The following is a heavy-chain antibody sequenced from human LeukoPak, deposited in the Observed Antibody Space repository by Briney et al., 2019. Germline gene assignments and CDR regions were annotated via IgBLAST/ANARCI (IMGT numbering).Heavy chain of an antibody. CDR1: GGSFSGYY. CDR2: INHSGST. J-gene: IGHJ2*01. V-gene: IGHV4-34*01. D-gene: IGHD2-15*01. CDR3: ARGKRGVARRYWYFDL. Sequence: PSETLSLTCAVYGGSFSGYYWSWIRQPPGKGLEWIGEINHSGSTNYNPSLKSRVTISVDTSKNQFSLKLSSVTAADTAVYYCARGKRGVARRYWYFDLWGRGTLVTVSS.